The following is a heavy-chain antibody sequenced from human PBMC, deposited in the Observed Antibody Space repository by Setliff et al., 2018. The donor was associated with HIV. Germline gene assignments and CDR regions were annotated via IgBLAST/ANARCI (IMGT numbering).Heavy chain of an antibody. CDR3: ARVNIVVVPTAVKSDYHYYYYMDV. J-gene: IGHJ6*03. CDR1: GGSIGSGSHY. D-gene: IGHD2-2*01. V-gene: IGHV4-61*09. CDR2: IYTTGST. Sequence: SETLSLTCTVSGGSIGSGSHYWSWIRQPAGKGLEWIGHIYTTGSTNYNPSLKSRVTISADTSNNQFSLRLTSMTAADTAVYYCARVNIVVVPTAVKSDYHYYYYMDVWGKGTSVTVSS.